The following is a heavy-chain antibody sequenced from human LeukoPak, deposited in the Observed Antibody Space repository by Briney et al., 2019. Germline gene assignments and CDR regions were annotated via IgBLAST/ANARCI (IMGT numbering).Heavy chain of an antibody. CDR2: ISGISGSTT. CDR1: GFTFANYA. CDR3: AKNYNSGRGVPYGMDV. V-gene: IGHV3-23*01. J-gene: IGHJ6*02. Sequence: TGGSLRLSCAASGFTFANYAMRWVRQAPGKGLQWVSAISGISGSTTIYADSVKGRFTVSKDNSKSTLYLQMNSLRVEDTAVYYCAKNYNSGRGVPYGMDVWGQGTTVTVAS. D-gene: IGHD3-10*01.